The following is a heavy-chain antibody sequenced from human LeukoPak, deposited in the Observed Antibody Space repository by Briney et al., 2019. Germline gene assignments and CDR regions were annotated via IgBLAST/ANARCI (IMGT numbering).Heavy chain of an antibody. V-gene: IGHV1-69*06. D-gene: IGHD1-1*01. Sequence: GASVKVSCKASGGTFSSYAISWVRQAPGQGLEWMGGIIPIFGTANYAQKFQGRVTITADKSTSTAYMELSSLRSEDTAVYYCARRNWNDPYYFDYWGQGTLVTVSS. CDR2: IIPIFGTA. CDR3: ARRNWNDPYYFDY. CDR1: GGTFSSYA. J-gene: IGHJ4*02.